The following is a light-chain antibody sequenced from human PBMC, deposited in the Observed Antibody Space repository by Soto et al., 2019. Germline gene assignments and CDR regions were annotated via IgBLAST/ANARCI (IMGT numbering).Light chain of an antibody. CDR2: SNY. CDR1: SSNIGSKT. V-gene: IGLV1-44*01. J-gene: IGLJ1*01. CDR3: AAWDDSLNAYV. Sequence: QSVLTQPPSASGTPGQRVTISCSGSSSNIGSKTVNWYQQLPGTAPKLLIYSNYQRPSGVPDRFSGSKSGTSASLAISGLQSEDEADYYCAAWDDSLNAYVFGTGTKLTVL.